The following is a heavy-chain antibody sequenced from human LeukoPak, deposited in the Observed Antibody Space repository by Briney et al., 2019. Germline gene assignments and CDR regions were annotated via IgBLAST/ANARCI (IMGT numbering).Heavy chain of an antibody. CDR2: INHSGST. J-gene: IGHJ6*03. Sequence: SETLSLTCAVYGGSFSGYYWSWIRQPPGKGLEWIGEINHSGSTNYNPSLKSRVTMSVDTSKNQFSLKLSSVTAADTAVYYCARYSSSSLYYYYMDVWGKGTTVTVSS. D-gene: IGHD6-6*01. CDR3: ARYSSSSLYYYYMDV. V-gene: IGHV4-34*01. CDR1: GGSFSGYY.